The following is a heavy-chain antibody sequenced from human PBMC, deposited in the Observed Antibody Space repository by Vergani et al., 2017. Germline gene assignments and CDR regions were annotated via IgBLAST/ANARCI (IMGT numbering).Heavy chain of an antibody. D-gene: IGHD1-1*01. Sequence: EVQLLESGGDLVQPGGSLRLSCPASGFSFTTYAMSWVRQAPGKGLEWVSTINTNGDSTRYGDSGKGRFTISRDNSKSTLYLQMNSLRAEDTAIYYCAKGGWNYWFDSWGQGTLVIVS. J-gene: IGHJ5*01. V-gene: IGHV3-23*01. CDR2: INTNGDST. CDR3: AKGGWNYWFDS. CDR1: GFSFTTYA.